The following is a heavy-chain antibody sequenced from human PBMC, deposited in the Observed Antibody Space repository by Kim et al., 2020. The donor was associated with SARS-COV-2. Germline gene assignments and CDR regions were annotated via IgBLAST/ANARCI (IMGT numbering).Heavy chain of an antibody. CDR3: ARDLRDYDILTGYFYYFDY. CDR1: GYTFTSYY. CDR2: INPSGGST. Sequence: ASVKVSCKASGYTFTSYYMHWVRQAPGQGLEWMGIINPSGGSTSYAQKFQGRVTMTRDTSTSTVYMELSSLRSEDTAVYYCARDLRDYDILTGYFYYFDYWGQGTLVTVSS. D-gene: IGHD3-9*01. J-gene: IGHJ4*02. V-gene: IGHV1-46*01.